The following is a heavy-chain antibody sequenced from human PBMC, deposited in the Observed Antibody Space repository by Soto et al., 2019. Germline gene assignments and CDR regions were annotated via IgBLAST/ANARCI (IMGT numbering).Heavy chain of an antibody. Sequence: SRAAVRKGEQSLRLACRFWGLSLSTRGFGVGWIRQPPGKALEWLALIYWNDDKRYSPSLKSRLTITKDTSKNQVVLTMTIIAPVDTATYYCAHPLSGPFAPLGQGTLLPVS. CDR2: IYWNDDK. D-gene: IGHD5-12*01. J-gene: IGHJ5*02. CDR3: AHPLSGPFAP. CDR1: GLSLSTRGFG. V-gene: IGHV2-5*01.